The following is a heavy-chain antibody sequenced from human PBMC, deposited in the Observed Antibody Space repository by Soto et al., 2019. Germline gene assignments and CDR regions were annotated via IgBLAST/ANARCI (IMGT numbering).Heavy chain of an antibody. Sequence: QVQLQESGPGLVKPSQTLSLTCTVSGGSISSGDYYWSWIRQPPGKGLEWIGYIYYSGSTYYNPSLKSRVTISVDTSKNQFSLKLSSVTAADTAVYYCGRSITISWKTFDIWGQGTMVTVSS. CDR2: IYYSGST. CDR3: GRSITISWKTFDI. V-gene: IGHV4-30-4*01. J-gene: IGHJ3*02. CDR1: GGSISSGDYY. D-gene: IGHD3-9*01.